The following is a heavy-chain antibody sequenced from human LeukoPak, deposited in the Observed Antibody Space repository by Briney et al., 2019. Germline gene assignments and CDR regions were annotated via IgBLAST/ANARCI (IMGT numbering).Heavy chain of an antibody. CDR2: IYYSGNT. J-gene: IGHJ5*02. CDR3: ARDLGGANWFDP. Sequence: SETLSLTCTVSGYSISSDYWSWVRQPPAKGLEWIGYIYYSGNTNYNPSLKSRVTISVDTSKNQFSLKLSSVTAADTAVYYCARDLGGANWFDPWGPGTLVTVSS. CDR1: GYSISSDY. V-gene: IGHV4-59*01. D-gene: IGHD1-26*01.